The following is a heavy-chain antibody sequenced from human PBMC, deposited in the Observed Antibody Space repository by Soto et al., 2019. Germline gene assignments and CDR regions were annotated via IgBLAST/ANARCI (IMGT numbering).Heavy chain of an antibody. Sequence: PGLLLRDSCTASGFTISDFYMSRIRQAPGKGLEWVSYISSSSSYTNYADSVKGRFTISRDNAKNSLYLQMNSLRAEDTAVYYCARDQGPGFGDVIFQRTSPPQYGMDVWGQGTTVTAP. D-gene: IGHD3-10*01. CDR2: ISSSSSYT. V-gene: IGHV3-11*05. CDR3: ARDQGPGFGDVIFQRTSPPQYGMDV. CDR1: GFTISDFY. J-gene: IGHJ6*02.